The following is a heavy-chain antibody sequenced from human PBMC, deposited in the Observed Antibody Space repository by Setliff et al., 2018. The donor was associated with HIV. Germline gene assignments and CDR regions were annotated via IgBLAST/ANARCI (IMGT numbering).Heavy chain of an antibody. Sequence: SETLSLTCAVSGYSISSGSYWAWIRQPPGKGLEWIGSIYHTGSSYYNPSLKSRVTISVDTSKNQFSLRLNSVTAADTAVYYCASEISPDDGYNRLHYFDYWGQGTLVTVSS. D-gene: IGHD5-12*01. V-gene: IGHV4-38-2*01. J-gene: IGHJ4*02. CDR3: ASEISPDDGYNRLHYFDY. CDR1: GYSISSGSY. CDR2: IYHTGSS.